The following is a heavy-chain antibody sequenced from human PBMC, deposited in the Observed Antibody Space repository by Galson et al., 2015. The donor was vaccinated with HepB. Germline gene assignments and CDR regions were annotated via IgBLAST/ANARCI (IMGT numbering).Heavy chain of an antibody. Sequence: SLRLSCAASGFTFSSYYMHWVRQAPGKGLEWVAVISYDGSNKYYAESVKGRFTISRDNSKNTLYLQMKSLRAEDTAVYYCAREIAYQLLSPYFDYWGPGTLVTVSS. CDR1: GFTFSSYY. D-gene: IGHD2-2*01. V-gene: IGHV3-30*04. CDR3: AREIAYQLLSPYFDY. J-gene: IGHJ4*02. CDR2: ISYDGSNK.